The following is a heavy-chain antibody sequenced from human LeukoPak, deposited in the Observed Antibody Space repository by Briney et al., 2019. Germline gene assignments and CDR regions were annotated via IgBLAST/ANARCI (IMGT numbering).Heavy chain of an antibody. D-gene: IGHD3-10*01. J-gene: IGHJ4*02. CDR2: IKEDGSET. CDR1: GFSFSDYR. V-gene: IGHV3-7*03. Sequence: GGSLRLSCVASGFSFSDYRMMWVRQAPGKGLEWVANIKEDGSETYYVDSVKGRFTISRDNDKNTLYLQMNSLRAEDTAVYYCEAYGSVWGQGTLVIVSS. CDR3: EAYGSV.